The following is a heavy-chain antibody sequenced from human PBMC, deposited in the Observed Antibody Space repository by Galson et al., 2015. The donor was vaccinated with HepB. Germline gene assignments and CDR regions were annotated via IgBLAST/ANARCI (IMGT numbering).Heavy chain of an antibody. J-gene: IGHJ6*02. D-gene: IGHD2-2*02. CDR2: ISGNVGDT. Sequence: SLRLSCAASGFSFSSYAMTWVRQAPGKGLAWVSSISGNVGDTKYDDSVKGRFTIFRDKAKSTLYLQMNSLRAEDTAVYYFAKGDVWGPAAINYGLHVWGQGTTVTVSS. CDR3: AKGDVWGPAAINYGLHV. CDR1: GFSFSSYA. V-gene: IGHV3-23*01.